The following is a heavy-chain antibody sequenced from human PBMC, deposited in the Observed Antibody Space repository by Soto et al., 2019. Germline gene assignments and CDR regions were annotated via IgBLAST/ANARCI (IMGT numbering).Heavy chain of an antibody. Sequence: PGESLKISCKGSGYSFTSYWIGWVRQMPGKGLEWMGIIYPGDSDTRYSPSFQGKVTISADKSISTAYLQWSSLKASDTAMYYCARNNYYDSSGYYRAPNGWFDPWGQGTRVTVSA. V-gene: IGHV5-51*01. CDR3: ARNNYYDSSGYYRAPNGWFDP. J-gene: IGHJ5*02. D-gene: IGHD3-22*01. CDR2: IYPGDSDT. CDR1: GYSFTSYW.